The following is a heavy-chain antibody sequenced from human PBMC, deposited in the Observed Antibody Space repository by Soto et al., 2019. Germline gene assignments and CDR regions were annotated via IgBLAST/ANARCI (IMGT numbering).Heavy chain of an antibody. D-gene: IGHD5-12*01. CDR2: IFSSGST. Sequence: PSETLSLTCTVSGGSINTFYWSWVRQPAGKGLEWIGRIFSSGSTSFNPSLESRVAMSVDTSKNHFSLNLSSVTAADMAVYYCAREGSYSAYNFAHGIQLWSFDFWGQGALVNV. V-gene: IGHV4-4*07. J-gene: IGHJ4*02. CDR3: AREGSYSAYNFAHGIQLWSFDF. CDR1: GGSINTFY.